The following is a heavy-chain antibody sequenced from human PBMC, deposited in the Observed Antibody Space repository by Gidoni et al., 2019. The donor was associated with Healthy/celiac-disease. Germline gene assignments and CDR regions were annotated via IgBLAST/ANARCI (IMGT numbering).Heavy chain of an antibody. CDR2: INPNSGGT. Sequence: QVQLVQSGAEVKKPGASVKVSCKASGYTFTGYYMHWVRQAPGQGLEWMGWINPNSGGTNYAQKFQGRVTMTRDTSISTAYMELSRLRSDDTAVYYCARDGVGARTFYYYYYMDVWGKGTTVTVSS. V-gene: IGHV1-2*02. CDR3: ARDGVGARTFYYYYYMDV. D-gene: IGHD1-26*01. J-gene: IGHJ6*03. CDR1: GYTFTGYY.